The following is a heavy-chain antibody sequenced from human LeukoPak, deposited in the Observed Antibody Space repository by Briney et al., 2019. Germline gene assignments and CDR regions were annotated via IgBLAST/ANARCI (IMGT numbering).Heavy chain of an antibody. V-gene: IGHV3-30-3*01. CDR2: IASDGSHT. D-gene: IGHD2-21*01. Sequence: QSGGSLRLSCAASGFTFSTYFMHWVRQAPGKGLEWVADIASDGSHTFYVESVKGRFTISRDNSKNTLYLHMNSLRAEDTAVYFCARERQDTILHSGAFDIWGQGTMVTVSS. CDR1: GFTFSTYF. J-gene: IGHJ3*02. CDR3: ARERQDTILHSGAFDI.